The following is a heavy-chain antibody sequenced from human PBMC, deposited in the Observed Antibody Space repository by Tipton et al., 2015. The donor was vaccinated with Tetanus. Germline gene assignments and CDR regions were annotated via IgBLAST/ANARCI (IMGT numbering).Heavy chain of an antibody. D-gene: IGHD2-2*01. Sequence: SLRLSCAASGFIFEDYAMHWVRQAPGKGLEWVSGISWDSGSLGYADSVKGRFTISRDNARNSLYLQMSGLRPEDTALYYCARDSGCSSTSCYLSWIDPWGQGTLVTVSS. CDR3: ARDSGCSSTSCYLSWIDP. J-gene: IGHJ5*02. CDR1: GFIFEDYA. V-gene: IGHV3-9*01. CDR2: ISWDSGSL.